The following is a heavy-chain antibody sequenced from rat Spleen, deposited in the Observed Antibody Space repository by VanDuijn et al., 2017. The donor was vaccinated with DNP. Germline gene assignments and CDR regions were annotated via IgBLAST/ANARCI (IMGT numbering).Heavy chain of an antibody. CDR1: GFTFSNYY. Sequence: EVQLVESGGGLVQPGRSMKLSCAASGFTFSNYYMAWVRQAPTKGLEWVASISPGGGNTYYRDSVKGRFTISRDNAKSTLYLQMDSLRSEGTATYYCAEWGPHTVLTGNWGQGVMVTVSS. CDR3: AEWGPHTVLTGN. V-gene: IGHV5S11*01. D-gene: IGHD2-5*01. J-gene: IGHJ2*01. CDR2: ISPGGGNT.